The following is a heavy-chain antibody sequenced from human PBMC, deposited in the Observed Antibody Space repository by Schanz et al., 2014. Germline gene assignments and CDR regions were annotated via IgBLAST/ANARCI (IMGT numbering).Heavy chain of an antibody. CDR3: AKDLGVDCGDGCFNWYFDL. Sequence: EVQLLESGGGLVQPGGSLRLSCSASTFTFDHYAMTWVRQAPGKGLEWVAAVSSRSDEIKYADSVRVRFTISRDNSRSTMYLQMNSLRAEDTAVYFCAKDLGVDCGDGCFNWYFDLWGRGTLVTVSS. V-gene: IGHV3-23*05. D-gene: IGHD2-21*02. J-gene: IGHJ2*01. CDR1: TFTFDHYA. CDR2: VSSRSDEI.